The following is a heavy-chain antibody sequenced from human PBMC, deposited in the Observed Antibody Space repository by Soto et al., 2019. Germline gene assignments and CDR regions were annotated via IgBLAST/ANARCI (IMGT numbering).Heavy chain of an antibody. J-gene: IGHJ3*01. V-gene: IGHV3-30-3*01. D-gene: IGHD6-6*01. CDR2: ISYNGNNK. CDR1: AFTFSNRA. Sequence: QVQLVESGGGVVQPGRSLRLSCAASAFTFSNRAMHWVRQAPSKGLEWVAVISYNGNNKWYADSVKGRFTISRDNSKDTLHLQMNSLRPGDTAVYYCAREGRIEDRSVGAFDVWGQGTVVTVSS. CDR3: AREGRIEDRSVGAFDV.